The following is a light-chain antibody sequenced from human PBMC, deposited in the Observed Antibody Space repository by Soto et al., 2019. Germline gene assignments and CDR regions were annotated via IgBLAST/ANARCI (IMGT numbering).Light chain of an antibody. V-gene: IGLV2-8*01. J-gene: IGLJ1*01. CDR1: SSDVGGYNY. Sequence: QSALTQPPSASGSPGQSVTISCTGTSSDVGGYNYVSWYQQHPGKVPKLMVYEVNKRPSGVPDRFCGSKSGNTASLTVSGLQAEDEADYYCTSYAGGNNVCGTGTKLTVL. CDR2: EVN. CDR3: TSYAGGNNV.